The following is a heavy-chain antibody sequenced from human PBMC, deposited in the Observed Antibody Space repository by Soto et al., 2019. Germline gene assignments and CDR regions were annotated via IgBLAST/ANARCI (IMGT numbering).Heavy chain of an antibody. D-gene: IGHD4-17*01. CDR1: GGSVSDKTYY. CDR3: SRTTAVPNTLRSRSVFDY. Sequence: QVQLQESGPGLLKPSETLSLTCSVSGGSVSDKTYYWSWIRQPPGKRLEWSGYVYYSGTTNYNPSLKSRVTISVDLSKNRFSLRLSSVTTADTALYYCSRTTAVPNTLRSRSVFDYWGQGTLVTVSS. V-gene: IGHV4-61*01. CDR2: VYYSGTT. J-gene: IGHJ4*02.